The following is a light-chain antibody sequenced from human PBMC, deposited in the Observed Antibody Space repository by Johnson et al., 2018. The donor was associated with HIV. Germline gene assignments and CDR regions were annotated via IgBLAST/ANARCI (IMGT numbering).Light chain of an antibody. Sequence: QSILTQPPSVSAAPGQKVTISCSGSSSNIGNNYVSWYQQVPGTAPKLLIYEDNKRPSGIPDRFSGSKSGATATLGITGLQTGDEADDYCGTWDSSLSVLYVFGTGTKVTVL. J-gene: IGLJ1*01. CDR2: EDN. CDR1: SSNIGNNY. V-gene: IGLV1-51*02. CDR3: GTWDSSLSVLYV.